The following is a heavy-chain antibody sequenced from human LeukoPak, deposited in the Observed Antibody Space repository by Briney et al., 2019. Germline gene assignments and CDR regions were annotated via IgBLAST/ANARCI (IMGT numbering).Heavy chain of an antibody. Sequence: PGGSLRLSCAASGFTFSTYAIHWVRQAPGKGPEFVSAISHDGGSTFYANSVEGRFTISRDNSKNTVYLQMGSLRVEDMAVYYCARRLCSGVFCGPFGIWGQGTTVTVSS. CDR1: GFTFSTYA. D-gene: IGHD2-15*01. V-gene: IGHV3-64*01. J-gene: IGHJ3*02. CDR3: ARRLCSGVFCGPFGI. CDR2: ISHDGGST.